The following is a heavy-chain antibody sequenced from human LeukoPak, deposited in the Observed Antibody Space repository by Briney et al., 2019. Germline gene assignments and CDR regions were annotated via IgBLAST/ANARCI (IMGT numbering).Heavy chain of an antibody. CDR3: ARDEKDYYGSGSYSWFDP. D-gene: IGHD3-10*01. Sequence: HSETLSLTCTVSGGSISSYYWSWIRQPPGKGLEWIGYIYYSGSTNYNPSLKSRVTISVDTSKNQFSLKLSSVTAADTAVYYCARDEKDYYGSGSYSWFDPWGQGTLVTVSS. CDR2: IYYSGST. J-gene: IGHJ5*02. V-gene: IGHV4-59*01. CDR1: GGSISSYY.